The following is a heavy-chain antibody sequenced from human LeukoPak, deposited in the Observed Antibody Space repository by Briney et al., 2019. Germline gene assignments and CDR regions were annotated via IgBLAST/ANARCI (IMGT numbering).Heavy chain of an antibody. J-gene: IGHJ4*02. Sequence: EASVKVSCKASGYTFTSYAMHWVRQAPGQRLEWMGWINAGNGNTKYSQKFQGRVTITRDTSANTAYMELSSLRSEDTAVYYCARAPRNGLGEVPTDYWGQGTLVTVSS. V-gene: IGHV1-3*01. CDR2: INAGNGNT. D-gene: IGHD3-10*01. CDR1: GYTFTSYA. CDR3: ARAPRNGLGEVPTDY.